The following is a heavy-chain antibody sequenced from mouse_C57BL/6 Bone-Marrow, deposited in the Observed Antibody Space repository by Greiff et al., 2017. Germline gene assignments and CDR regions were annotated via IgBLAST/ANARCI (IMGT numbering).Heavy chain of an antibody. Sequence: QVQLQQSGAELVKPGASVKISCKASGYAFSSYWMNWVKQRPGKGLEWIGQIYTGDGDTNYNGKFKGKATLTADKSSSTAYMQLSSLTSEDSAVYFCARDSYYGSSYGYFDVWGTGTTVTVSS. V-gene: IGHV1-80*01. D-gene: IGHD1-1*01. CDR2: IYTGDGDT. CDR1: GYAFSSYW. CDR3: ARDSYYGSSYGYFDV. J-gene: IGHJ1*03.